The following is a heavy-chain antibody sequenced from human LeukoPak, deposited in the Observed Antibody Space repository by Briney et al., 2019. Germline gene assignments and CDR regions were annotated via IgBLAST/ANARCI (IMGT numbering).Heavy chain of an antibody. D-gene: IGHD6-13*01. CDR1: GYSFTSYW. J-gene: IGHJ4*02. CDR2: IYPGDSDT. V-gene: IGHV5-51*01. CDR3: ARLGIAAAGTQGSFFDY. Sequence: GESLKISCKGSGYSFTSYWIGWVRQMPGKGLEWMGIIYPGDSDTRYSPSFQGQVTISADKSISTAYLQWSSLRASDTAMYYCARLGIAAAGTQGSFFDYWGQGALVTVSS.